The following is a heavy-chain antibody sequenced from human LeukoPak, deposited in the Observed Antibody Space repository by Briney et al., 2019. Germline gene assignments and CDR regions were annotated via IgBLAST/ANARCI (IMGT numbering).Heavy chain of an antibody. J-gene: IGHJ3*02. CDR1: GYTFTNYA. V-gene: IGHV1-69*05. D-gene: IGHD6-6*01. CDR2: IIPIFGTA. CDR3: ARDMSIAARSVAFDI. Sequence: SVKVSCKTSGYTFTNYAISWVRQAPGQGLEWMGRIIPIFGTANYAQKFQGRVTITTDESTSTAYMELSSLRSEDTAVYYCARDMSIAARSVAFDIWGQGTMVTVSS.